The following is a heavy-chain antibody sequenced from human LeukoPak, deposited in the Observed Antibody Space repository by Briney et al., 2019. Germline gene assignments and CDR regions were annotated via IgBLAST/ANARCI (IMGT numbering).Heavy chain of an antibody. CDR2: IYYSGST. CDR3: ARAPYCSGGSCYGWFDP. D-gene: IGHD2-15*01. V-gene: IGHV4-59*12. Sequence: SETLSLTCTVSGESISGFYWNWIRQPPGKGLEWLGYIYYSGSTNYNPSLKSRVTISVDTSKNQFSLQLNSVTPEDTAVYYCARAPYCSGGSCYGWFDPWGQGTLVTVSS. CDR1: GESISGFY. J-gene: IGHJ5*02.